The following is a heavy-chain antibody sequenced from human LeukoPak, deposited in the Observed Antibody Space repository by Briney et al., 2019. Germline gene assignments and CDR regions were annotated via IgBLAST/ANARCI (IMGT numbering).Heavy chain of an antibody. CDR3: ARRASRIAAAAFDI. J-gene: IGHJ3*02. V-gene: IGHV4-39*01. CDR1: GGSISSSSYY. CDR2: IYYSGST. Sequence: PSETLSLTCTVSGGSISSSSYYWGWIRQPPGKGLEWIGRIYYSGSTSYNPSLKSRVTISVDTSKNQFSLKLSSVTAADTAVYYCARRASRIAAAAFDIWGQGTMVTVSS. D-gene: IGHD6-13*01.